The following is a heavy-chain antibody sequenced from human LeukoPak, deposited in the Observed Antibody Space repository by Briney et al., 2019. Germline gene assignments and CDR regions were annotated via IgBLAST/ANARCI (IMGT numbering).Heavy chain of an antibody. V-gene: IGHV1-24*01. J-gene: IGHJ6*02. CDR3: ATSSYGKALIYYYGMDV. Sequence: ASVKVSCKVSGYTLTELSMHWVRQAPGKGLEWMGGFDPEDGETIYAQKFQGRVTMTEDTSTDTAYMELSSLRSEDTAVYYCATSSYGKALIYYYGMDVWGQGTTVTVSS. CDR2: FDPEDGET. D-gene: IGHD1-14*01. CDR1: GYTLTELS.